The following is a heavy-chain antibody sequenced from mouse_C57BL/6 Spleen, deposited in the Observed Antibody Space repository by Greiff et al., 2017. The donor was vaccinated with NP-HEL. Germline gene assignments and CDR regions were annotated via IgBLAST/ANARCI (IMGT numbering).Heavy chain of an antibody. CDR3: AREDYGPNDYAMDY. J-gene: IGHJ4*01. D-gene: IGHD1-1*02. CDR2: INYDGSST. CDR1: GFTFSDYY. V-gene: IGHV5-16*01. Sequence: DVKLVESEGGLVQPGSSMKLSCTASGFTFSDYYMAWVRQVPEKGLQWVANINYDGSSTYYLDSLKSRFIISRDNAKNILYLQMSSLKSEDTATYYCAREDYGPNDYAMDYWGQGTSVTVSS.